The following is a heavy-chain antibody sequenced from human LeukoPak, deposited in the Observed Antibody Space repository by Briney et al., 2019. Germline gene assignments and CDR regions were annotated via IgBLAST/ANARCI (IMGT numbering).Heavy chain of an antibody. CDR3: AKDLRSSNWFDP. Sequence: GGSLRLSCAASGFTFSDHYMDWIRQAPGKGLEWVAVISYDGSNKYYADSVKGRFTISRDNSKNTLYLQMNSLRAEDTAVYYCAKDLRSSNWFDPWGQGTLVTVSS. V-gene: IGHV3-30*18. CDR1: GFTFSDHY. D-gene: IGHD5/OR15-5a*01. J-gene: IGHJ5*02. CDR2: ISYDGSNK.